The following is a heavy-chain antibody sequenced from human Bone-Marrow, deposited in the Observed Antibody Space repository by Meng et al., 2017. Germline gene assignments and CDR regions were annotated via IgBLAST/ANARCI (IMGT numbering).Heavy chain of an antibody. CDR3: ARHGRSQQLVVGWFDP. J-gene: IGHJ5*02. CDR1: GFTFSSYS. D-gene: IGHD6-13*01. V-gene: IGHV3-21*01. CDR2: ISSSSSYI. Sequence: GESLKISCAASGFTFSSYSMNWVRQAPGKGLEWVSSISSSSSYIYYADSVKGRFTISRDNAKNSLYLQMNSLRAEDTAVYYCARHGRSQQLVVGWFDPWGQGTLVTVSS.